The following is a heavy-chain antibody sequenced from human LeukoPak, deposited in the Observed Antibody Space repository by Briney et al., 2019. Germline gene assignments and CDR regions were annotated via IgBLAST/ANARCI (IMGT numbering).Heavy chain of an antibody. CDR1: GGSISSYY. CDR2: INYSGST. D-gene: IGHD7-27*01. CDR3: ARDPNWAV. J-gene: IGHJ4*02. Sequence: SETLSLTCTVSGGSISSYYWSWIRQPPGKGLEWIGYINYSGSTNYNPSLKSRVTISVDTSKNQFSLKLSSVTAADTAVYYCARDPNWAVWGQGTLVTVSS. V-gene: IGHV4-59*01.